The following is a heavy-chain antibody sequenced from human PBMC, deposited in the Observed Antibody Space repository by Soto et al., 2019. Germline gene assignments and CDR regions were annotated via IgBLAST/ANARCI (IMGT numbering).Heavy chain of an antibody. Sequence: KTSETLSLTCAVYGGSFSGYYWSWIRQPPGKGLERKGEINHSGSTNYNPSIKSRVTISVDTSKNQFSLKLSSVTAAETAVYYCASLVIAAAGIDYWGQGSLVTVSS. CDR1: GGSFSGYY. D-gene: IGHD6-13*01. CDR3: ASLVIAAAGIDY. V-gene: IGHV4-34*01. CDR2: INHSGST. J-gene: IGHJ4*02.